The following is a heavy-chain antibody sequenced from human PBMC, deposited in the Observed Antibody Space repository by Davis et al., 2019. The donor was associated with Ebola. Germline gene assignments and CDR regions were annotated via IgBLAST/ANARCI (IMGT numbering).Heavy chain of an antibody. V-gene: IGHV4-4*07. CDR3: ARYDFWSGYPDWFDP. D-gene: IGHD3-3*01. CDR2: IFPSGST. Sequence: SETLSLTCTVSGDSISRHNWTWIRQPAGKGLEWMGRIFPSGSTNYNPSLKRRVTMSLDTSTNQFSLRLTSVTAADTAVYYCARYDFWSGYPDWFDPWGQGTLVTVSS. J-gene: IGHJ5*02. CDR1: GDSISRHN.